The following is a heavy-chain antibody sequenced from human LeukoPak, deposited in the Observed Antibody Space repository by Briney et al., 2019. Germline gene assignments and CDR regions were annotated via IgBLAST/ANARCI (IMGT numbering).Heavy chain of an antibody. CDR2: ISAYNGNT. Sequence: GASVKVSCKASGYTFTSYGITWVRQAPGQGLEWMGWISAYNGNTDYAQNLQGRVTMTTDTSTSTAYMELRSLRSDDTALYYCARGSIWGDGYNSAFDYWGQGTLVTVSS. CDR3: ARGSIWGDGYNSAFDY. J-gene: IGHJ4*02. V-gene: IGHV1-18*01. D-gene: IGHD5-24*01. CDR1: GYTFTSYG.